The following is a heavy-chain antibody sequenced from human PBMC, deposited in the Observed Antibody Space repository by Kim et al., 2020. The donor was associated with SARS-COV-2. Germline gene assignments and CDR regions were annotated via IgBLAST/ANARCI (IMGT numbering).Heavy chain of an antibody. V-gene: IGHV3-73*01. CDR2: IRSKANSYAT. CDR1: GFTFSGSA. CDR3: TRVGLAAHGDYLSGY. D-gene: IGHD4-17*01. J-gene: IGHJ4*02. Sequence: GGSLRLSCAASGFTFSGSAMHWVRQASGKGLEWVGRIRSKANSYATAYAASVKGRFTISRDDSKNTAYLQMNSLKTEDTAVYYCTRVGLAAHGDYLSGYWGQGTLVTVSS.